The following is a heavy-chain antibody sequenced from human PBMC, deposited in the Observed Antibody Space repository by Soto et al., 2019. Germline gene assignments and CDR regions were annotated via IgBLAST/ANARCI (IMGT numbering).Heavy chain of an antibody. CDR3: AKDQLEVAAYYYGMDV. V-gene: IGHV3-43*01. CDR1: GFTFDDYT. J-gene: IGHJ6*02. CDR2: ISWDGGST. Sequence: GGSLRLSCAASGFTFDDYTMHWVRQAPGKGLEWVSLISWDGGSTYYADSVKGRFTISRDNGKNSLYLQMNSLRTEDTALYYCAKDQLEVAAYYYGMDVWGQGTTVTVYS. D-gene: IGHD6-19*01.